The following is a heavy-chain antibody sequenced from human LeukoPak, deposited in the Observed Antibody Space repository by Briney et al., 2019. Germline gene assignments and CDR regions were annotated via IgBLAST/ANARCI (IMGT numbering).Heavy chain of an antibody. V-gene: IGHV3-20*04. CDR1: GFTFADYG. J-gene: IGHJ4*02. D-gene: IGHD6-13*01. CDR3: AKSKYSSSFPPDY. Sequence: GRSLRLSRAPSGFTFADYGMSWVRQAPRKGRWWVSGINWNGGRTAYADSVKGRFTISRNNAKNSLYLQMNSLRAEDTALYYCAKSKYSSSFPPDYWGQGTLVSVST. CDR2: INWNGGRT.